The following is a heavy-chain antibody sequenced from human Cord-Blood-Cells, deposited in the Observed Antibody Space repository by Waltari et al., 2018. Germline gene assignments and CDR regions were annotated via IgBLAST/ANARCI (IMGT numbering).Heavy chain of an antibody. CDR1: GGSISSGSYY. CDR3: ARGSIVVVPAAHFDP. D-gene: IGHD2-2*01. J-gene: IGHJ5*02. CDR2: IYTSGGT. Sequence: QVQLQESGPGLVKPSQTLSLTCTVSGGSISSGSYYWSWIRQPAGKGLEGIGYIYTSGGTNSTPTLMSRVTISVDTSRNQFSVKLGSVTAADTAVYYCARGSIVVVPAAHFDPWGQGTLGTVSS. V-gene: IGHV4-61*09.